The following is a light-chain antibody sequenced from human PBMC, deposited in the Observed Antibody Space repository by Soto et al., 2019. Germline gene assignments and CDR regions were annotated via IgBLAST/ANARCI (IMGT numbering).Light chain of an antibody. V-gene: IGKV1-5*01. CDR1: QIVTGS. CDR2: DDS. CDR3: QHYNTYSWT. J-gene: IGKJ1*01. Sequence: IQMRQSPSTRSASVGDSVTITCRASQIVTGSLAWFQHKPGKAPKLLIYDDSSLESGVPSRFSGTGSGTTFTLTISRLQPEDFATYYCQHYNTYSWTFGQGTTVETK.